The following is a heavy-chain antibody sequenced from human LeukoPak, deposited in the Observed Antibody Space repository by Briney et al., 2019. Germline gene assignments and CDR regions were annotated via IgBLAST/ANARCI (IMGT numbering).Heavy chain of an antibody. Sequence: ASVKVSCKAPGYTFTEYYLHWLRQAPGQGLEWMGWITLSTGDIFYAQNFQGRVTMTRDTSISTAYTQLGSLKSDDTAVYYCARDIAPSGSWWFDSWGQGTLVTVSS. J-gene: IGHJ5*01. CDR1: GYTFTEYY. V-gene: IGHV1-2*02. CDR2: ITLSTGDI. D-gene: IGHD6-13*01. CDR3: ARDIAPSGSWWFDS.